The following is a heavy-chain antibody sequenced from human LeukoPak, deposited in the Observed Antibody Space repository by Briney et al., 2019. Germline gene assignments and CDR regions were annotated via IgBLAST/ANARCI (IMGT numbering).Heavy chain of an antibody. V-gene: IGHV3-30*02. Sequence: GGSLRLSCAASGFTFCNYGLHWVRQAPGKGLEWVAFIRSDGNIKYYAGSVKGRFTISRDNAKNSLYLQMNSLRAEDTAVYYCARDRDYDFWSGYGAFDIWGQGTMVTVSS. CDR2: IRSDGNIK. CDR3: ARDRDYDFWSGYGAFDI. J-gene: IGHJ3*02. CDR1: GFTFCNYG. D-gene: IGHD3-3*01.